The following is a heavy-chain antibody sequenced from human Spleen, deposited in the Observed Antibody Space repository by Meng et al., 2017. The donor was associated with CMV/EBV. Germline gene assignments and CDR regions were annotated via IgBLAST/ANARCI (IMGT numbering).Heavy chain of an antibody. V-gene: IGHV1-69*05. CDR3: ARDGPGGGSYCLY. J-gene: IGHJ4*02. CDR1: GGSFSSYA. Sequence: KASGGSFSSYAISWVRQAPGQGLEWMGGIIPIFGTANYAQKLQGRVTISTDESRSTAYMELSSLRSEDTAVYYCARDGPGGGSYCLYWGQGTLVTVSS. D-gene: IGHD2-21*02. CDR2: IIPIFGTA.